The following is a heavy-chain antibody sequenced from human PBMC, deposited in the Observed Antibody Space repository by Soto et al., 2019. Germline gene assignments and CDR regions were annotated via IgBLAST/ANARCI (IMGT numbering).Heavy chain of an antibody. CDR2: IYSGGSI. CDR3: ARGPQNYYGSGSYYNN. D-gene: IGHD3-10*01. V-gene: IGHV3-66*01. Sequence: PGGSLRLSCAASGFTVSSDYMSWVRQAPGKGLEWVSVIYSGGSIYYAESVKGRFTISRDNSKNTLYLQMNSLRAEDTAVYYCARGPQNYYGSGSYYNNWGQGTLVTVSS. J-gene: IGHJ4*02. CDR1: GFTVSSDY.